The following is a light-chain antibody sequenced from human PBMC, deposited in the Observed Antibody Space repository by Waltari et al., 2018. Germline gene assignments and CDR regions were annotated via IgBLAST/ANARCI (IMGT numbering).Light chain of an antibody. Sequence: DIVMTQSPDSLAVSLGERATINCKSSQSVLYSSNNKNYLAWYQQKPGQPPKLLIYWASSRESRVPDRFKGRGSGTDFTLTISSLQAEDFAVYYCQQRDRWLSFGGGTKVEIK. CDR1: QSVLYSSNNKNY. CDR3: QQRDRWLS. CDR2: WAS. J-gene: IGKJ4*01. V-gene: IGKV4-1*01.